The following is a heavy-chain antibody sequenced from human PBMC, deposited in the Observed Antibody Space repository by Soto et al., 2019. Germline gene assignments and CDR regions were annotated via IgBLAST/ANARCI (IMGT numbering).Heavy chain of an antibody. J-gene: IGHJ4*02. CDR1: SGSISSSLNH. D-gene: IGHD3-22*01. Sequence: SETLSLTWIVSSGSISSSLNHWGWIRQPPGKGLEWIGNINYSGSTYYNPSPQSRLTISVDTSNNQFSLRLSSVTAADTAVYYCARAYSSGYRAGFEYWGQGTLVTVSS. CDR3: ARAYSSGYRAGFEY. V-gene: IGHV4-39*01. CDR2: INYSGST.